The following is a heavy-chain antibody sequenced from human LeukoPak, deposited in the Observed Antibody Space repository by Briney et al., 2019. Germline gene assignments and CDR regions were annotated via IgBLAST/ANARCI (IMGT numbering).Heavy chain of an antibody. V-gene: IGHV3-66*01. Sequence: GGSLPVSCAASGFTVSSSYMSWVRQAPGKGLEWVSVIYRDGRTNYADSVKGRFTISRDNAKNTMYLQINSLRAEDTAVYYCAAPYCGGVCYYSFGAWGQATMVT. J-gene: IGHJ5*02. CDR3: AAPYCGGVCYYSFGA. CDR1: GFTVSSSY. CDR2: IYRDGRT. D-gene: IGHD2-21*02.